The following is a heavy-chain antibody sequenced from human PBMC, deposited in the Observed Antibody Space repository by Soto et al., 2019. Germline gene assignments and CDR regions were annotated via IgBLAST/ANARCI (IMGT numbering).Heavy chain of an antibody. Sequence: EVQLVESGGGLVQPGGSLRLSCAASGFTVSSSYMSWVRQAPGKGLEWVSLIYSGGNTYYADSVKGRFTISRDTSKNTLYLQMNSLRAEDTALYYCARVDHDRSGYPAAEYFQHWGQGPLLTVSS. J-gene: IGHJ1*01. CDR2: IYSGGNT. CDR3: ARVDHDRSGYPAAEYFQH. D-gene: IGHD3-22*01. CDR1: GFTVSSSY. V-gene: IGHV3-66*01.